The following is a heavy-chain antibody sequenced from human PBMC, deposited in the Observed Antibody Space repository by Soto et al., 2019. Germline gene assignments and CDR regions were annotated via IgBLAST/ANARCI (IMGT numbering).Heavy chain of an antibody. CDR3: ASSVDYEYVWGSYRHGFDY. Sequence: QLQLQESGPGLVKPSETLSLTCTVSGGSISSSSYYWGCIRQPPGKGLEWIGSIYYSGSTYYNPSLKSRVTISVDTSKNQFSLKLSSVTAADTAVYYCASSVDYEYVWGSYRHGFDYWGQGTLVTVSS. D-gene: IGHD3-16*02. CDR1: GGSISSSSYY. J-gene: IGHJ4*02. V-gene: IGHV4-39*01. CDR2: IYYSGST.